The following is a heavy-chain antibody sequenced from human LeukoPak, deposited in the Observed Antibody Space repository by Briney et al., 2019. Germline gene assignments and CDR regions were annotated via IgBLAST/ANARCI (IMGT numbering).Heavy chain of an antibody. J-gene: IGHJ4*02. D-gene: IGHD6-13*01. CDR2: IYPGDSDT. Sequence: GESLKISCKGSGYSFTSYWIGRVHQMPGKGLEWMWIIYPGDSDTRYSPSFQGQVTISADKSIRTAYLQWSCLKASDTAMYYCARRPGYSSSWLVGAFDYWGQGTLVTVSS. CDR1: GYSFTSYW. CDR3: ARRPGYSSSWLVGAFDY. V-gene: IGHV5-51*07.